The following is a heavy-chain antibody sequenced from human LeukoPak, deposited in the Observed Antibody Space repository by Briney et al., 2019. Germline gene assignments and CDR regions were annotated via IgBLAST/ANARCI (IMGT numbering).Heavy chain of an antibody. V-gene: IGHV4-39*01. D-gene: IGHD3-16*01. CDR3: ARHLGMYNWFDP. J-gene: IGHJ5*02. Sequence: KSSETLSLTCTVSGGSISSSSYYWGWIRQPPGKGLEWIGSIYYSGSTYYNPSLKSRVTISVDTSKNQFSLKLSSVTAADTAVYYCARHLGMYNWFDPWGQGTLVTVSS. CDR1: GGSISSSSYY. CDR2: IYYSGST.